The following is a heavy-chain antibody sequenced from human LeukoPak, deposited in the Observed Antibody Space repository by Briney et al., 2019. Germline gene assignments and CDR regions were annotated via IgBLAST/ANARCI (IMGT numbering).Heavy chain of an antibody. J-gene: IGHJ4*02. CDR3: AKDRTAGYDGLVDY. D-gene: IGHD5-12*01. Sequence: PGGSLRLSCAASGFSFSSYWMHWVRQAPGKGLVWVSRINIDGSSTSYADSVKGQFTISRDNAKNTLYLQMNTLRAEDTAMYYCAKDRTAGYDGLVDYWGQGTLVTVSS. V-gene: IGHV3-74*01. CDR1: GFSFSSYW. CDR2: INIDGSST.